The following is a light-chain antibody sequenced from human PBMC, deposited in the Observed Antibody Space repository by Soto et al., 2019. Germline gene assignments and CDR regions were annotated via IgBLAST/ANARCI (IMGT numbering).Light chain of an antibody. V-gene: IGKV1-5*02. CDR2: DAS. J-gene: IGKJ1*01. CDR1: QSVSTR. CDR3: QQYETYPKT. Sequence: DVQMTQSPSSLSASVGDRVTIICGASQSVSTRLAWYQQKPGKAPKVLIYDASSWAGGVPSRFTGSGSGTEFTLTINSLQPDDFATYYCQQYETYPKTFGQGTKVDI.